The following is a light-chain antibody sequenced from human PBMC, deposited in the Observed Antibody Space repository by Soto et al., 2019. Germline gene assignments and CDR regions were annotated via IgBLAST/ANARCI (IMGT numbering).Light chain of an antibody. V-gene: IGKV3-15*01. J-gene: IGKJ2*01. CDR3: QQHNYGPS. CDR2: GAS. CDR1: QSISSN. Sequence: EIVMTQSPATLSVSPGERATLSCRASQSISSNLAWFQQKPGQAPRLLLYGASTRATGIPGRFSGSGSGTDFTLTISSLQSEGFAVYYCQQHNYGPSFGQGTKLEIK.